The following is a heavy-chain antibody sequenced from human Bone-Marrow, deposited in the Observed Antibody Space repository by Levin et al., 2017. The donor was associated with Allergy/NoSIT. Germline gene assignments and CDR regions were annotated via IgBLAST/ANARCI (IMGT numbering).Heavy chain of an antibody. V-gene: IGHV5-51*01. Sequence: GGSLRLSCKASEYSFSRYWIGWVRQMPGKGLEWMGNIYPGDSDITYRPSFQGQVTISADKSLSTAYLQWSSLKASDTAMYFCARWRTGYPQYYFDYWGQGTLVTVSS. CDR1: EYSFSRYW. J-gene: IGHJ4*02. D-gene: IGHD3/OR15-3a*01. CDR2: IYPGDSDI. CDR3: ARWRTGYPQYYFDY.